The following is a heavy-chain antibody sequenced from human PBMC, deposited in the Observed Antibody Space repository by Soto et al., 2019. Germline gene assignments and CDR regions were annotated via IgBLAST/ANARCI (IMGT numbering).Heavy chain of an antibody. Sequence: QVQLVESGGGVVQPGRSLRLSCAASGFTFSSYGMHWVRQAPGKGLEWVAVIWYDGNNKYYADSVKGRFTISRDNSKNTLYLQMNSLRAEDTAVYYCARQVVPAAPYYYYALAVWGPGTTVAV. CDR1: GFTFSSYG. D-gene: IGHD2-2*01. J-gene: IGHJ6*02. CDR2: IWYDGNNK. V-gene: IGHV3-33*01. CDR3: ARQVVPAAPYYYYALAV.